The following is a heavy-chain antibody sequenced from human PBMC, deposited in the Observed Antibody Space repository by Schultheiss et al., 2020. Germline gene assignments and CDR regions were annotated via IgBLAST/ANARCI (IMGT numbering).Heavy chain of an antibody. D-gene: IGHD2-2*03. V-gene: IGHV4-30-4*01. Sequence: SETLSLTCTVSGGSISSGDYYWSWIRQPPGKGLEWIGYIYYSGSTYYNPSLKSRVTISVDTSKNQFSLKLSSVTAADTAVYYCARGPRMEIVGYGMDVWGKGTTVTVSS. J-gene: IGHJ6*04. CDR2: IYYSGST. CDR1: GGSISSGDYY. CDR3: ARGPRMEIVGYGMDV.